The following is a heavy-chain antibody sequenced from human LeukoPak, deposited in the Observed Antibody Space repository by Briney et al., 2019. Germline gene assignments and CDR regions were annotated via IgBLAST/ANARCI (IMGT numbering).Heavy chain of an antibody. Sequence: SETLSLTCAVSGGSISSGGYYWSWIRQPPGKGLEWIGYIYYSGSTNYNPSLKSRVTISVDTSKNQFSLKLSSVTAADTAVYYCARAGYSGYDFDYWGQGTLVTVSS. CDR1: GGSISSGGYY. D-gene: IGHD5-12*01. CDR2: IYYSGST. V-gene: IGHV4-61*08. CDR3: ARAGYSGYDFDY. J-gene: IGHJ4*02.